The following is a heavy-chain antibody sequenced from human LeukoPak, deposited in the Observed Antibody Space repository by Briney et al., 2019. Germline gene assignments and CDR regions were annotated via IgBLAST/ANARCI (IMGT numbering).Heavy chain of an antibody. Sequence: SETLSLTCTVSGGSISSYYWSWIRQPPGKGLEWIGYIYYSGSTNYNPSLKSRVTISVDTSKNQFSLKLCSVTAADTAVYYCASATSAINSLDAFDIWGQGTMVTVSS. D-gene: IGHD2-21*01. CDR1: GGSISSYY. CDR2: IYYSGST. J-gene: IGHJ3*02. V-gene: IGHV4-59*01. CDR3: ASATSAINSLDAFDI.